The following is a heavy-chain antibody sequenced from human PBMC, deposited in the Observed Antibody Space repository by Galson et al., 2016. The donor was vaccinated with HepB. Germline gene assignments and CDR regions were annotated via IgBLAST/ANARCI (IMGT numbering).Heavy chain of an antibody. V-gene: IGHV4-59*01. CDR1: GGSISSYY. CDR3: ARGYSSSWYGGRFLNY. CDR2: FYQSGSI. J-gene: IGHJ4*02. D-gene: IGHD6-13*01. Sequence: TLSLTCTVSGGSISSYYWSWIRQPPGKGLEWLGYFYQSGSIDYNPSLKGRVSISLDTSKNQVSLRLNSVTSADTAVYFCARGYSSSWYGGRFLNYWGQGTLVTVSS.